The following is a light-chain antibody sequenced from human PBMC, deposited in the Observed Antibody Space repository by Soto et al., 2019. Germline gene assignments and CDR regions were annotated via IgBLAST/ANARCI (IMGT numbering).Light chain of an antibody. CDR1: SSDVGGYNY. V-gene: IGLV2-8*01. J-gene: IGLJ2*01. CDR2: EVS. Sequence: QSALTQPPSASGSPGQSVTISCTGTSSDVGGYNYVSWYQQHPGKAPQLMSYEVSKWPSGVPDRFSGSKSGNTASLTVSGLQAEDEADYYCSSYAGSNNFVVFGGGTKLTVL. CDR3: SSYAGSNNFVV.